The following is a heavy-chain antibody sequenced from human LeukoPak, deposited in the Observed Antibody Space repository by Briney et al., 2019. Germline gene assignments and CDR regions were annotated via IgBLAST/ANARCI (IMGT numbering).Heavy chain of an antibody. V-gene: IGHV3-9*01. D-gene: IGHD6-13*01. CDR1: GFTFDDYA. Sequence: GGSLRLSCAASGFTFDDYAMHWVRQAPGKGLEWVSGISWNSGSIGYADSVKGRFAISRDNAKNTLYLQMNSLRAEDTAVYYCARDSRIAAAGGDWFDPWGQGTLVTVSS. J-gene: IGHJ5*02. CDR3: ARDSRIAAAGGDWFDP. CDR2: ISWNSGSI.